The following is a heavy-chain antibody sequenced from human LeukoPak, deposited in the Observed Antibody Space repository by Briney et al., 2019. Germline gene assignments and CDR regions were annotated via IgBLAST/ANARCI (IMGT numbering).Heavy chain of an antibody. V-gene: IGHV3-21*04. Sequence: GGSLRLSCAASGFTFSSYSMNWVRQAPGKGLEWVSSISSSSSYIYYADSVKGRFTISRDNAKNSLYLQMNSLRAEDTAVYYCAAAMTEYWYLDLWGRGTLVTASS. CDR2: ISSSSSYI. CDR1: GFTFSSYS. J-gene: IGHJ2*01. CDR3: AAAMTEYWYLDL. D-gene: IGHD2-21*02.